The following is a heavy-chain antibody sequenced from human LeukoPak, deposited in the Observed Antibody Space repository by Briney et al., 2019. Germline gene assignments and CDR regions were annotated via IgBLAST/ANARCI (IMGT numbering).Heavy chain of an antibody. CDR1: GFTFSSYV. CDR3: AKDRTTIAVAGYNWFDP. J-gene: IGHJ5*02. CDR2: IRYDGSNK. V-gene: IGHV3-30*02. Sequence: GGSLRLSCAASGFTFSSYVMHWVRQAPGKGLEWVAFIRYDGSNKYYADSVKGRFTISRDNSKNTLYLQMNSLRAEDTAVYYCAKDRTTIAVAGYNWFDPWGQGTLVTVSS. D-gene: IGHD6-19*01.